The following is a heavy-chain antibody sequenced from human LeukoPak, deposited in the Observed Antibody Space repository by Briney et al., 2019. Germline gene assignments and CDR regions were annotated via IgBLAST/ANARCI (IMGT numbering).Heavy chain of an antibody. CDR2: IKQDESEK. Sequence: ETLSLTCTVSGGSISSSSYYWGWLRQPPGTGREWVATIKQDESEKTYVDSVEGRFTSSRDNAKSSLFLQMDSLRAEDTAVYYCARFGMDAAIDYWGQGTLVTVSS. D-gene: IGHD2-15*01. CDR1: GGSISSSSYY. J-gene: IGHJ4*02. V-gene: IGHV3-7*01. CDR3: ARFGMDAAIDY.